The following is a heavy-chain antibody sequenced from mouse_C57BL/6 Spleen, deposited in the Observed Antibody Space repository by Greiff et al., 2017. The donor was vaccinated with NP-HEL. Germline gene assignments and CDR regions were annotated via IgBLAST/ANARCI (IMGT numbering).Heavy chain of an antibody. CDR3: ATVVVDY. CDR2: IDPSDSYT. V-gene: IGHV1-59*01. CDR1: GYTFTSYW. D-gene: IGHD1-1*01. Sequence: QVHVKQPGAELVRPGTSVKLSCKASGYTFTSYWMHWVKQRPGQGLEWIGVIDPSDSYTNYNQKFKGKATLTVDTSSSTAYMQLSSRTSEDSAVYYCATVVVDYWGQGTTLTVSS. J-gene: IGHJ2*01.